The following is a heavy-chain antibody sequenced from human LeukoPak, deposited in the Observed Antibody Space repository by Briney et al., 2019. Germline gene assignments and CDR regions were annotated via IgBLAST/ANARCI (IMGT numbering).Heavy chain of an antibody. CDR2: IGGSGDPT. J-gene: IGHJ5*02. CDR3: AKDPTSRTRAKWFDP. D-gene: IGHD1-14*01. V-gene: IGHV3-23*01. CDR1: GFTVSSNH. Sequence: QPGGSLRLSCAASGFTVSSNHMNWVRQAPGKGLEWVATIGGSGDPTSYAASVQGRFTISRSGNTLYLDMTSLRGEDTAMYFCAKDPTSRTRAKWFDPWGQGTLVTVSS.